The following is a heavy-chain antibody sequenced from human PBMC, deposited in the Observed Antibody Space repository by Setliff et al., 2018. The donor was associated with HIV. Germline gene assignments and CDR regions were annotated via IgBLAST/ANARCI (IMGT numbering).Heavy chain of an antibody. Sequence: SVKVSCKASGDTFRSYAISWVRQAPGQGLEWMGRIIPILATSNYTQKFQGRVTITADKSTRTAYMELSSLRSEDTAVYYCARDGWDYYGSGTYPPLYYFDSWGQGTLVTAPQ. CDR1: GDTFRSYA. D-gene: IGHD3-10*01. V-gene: IGHV1-69*06. CDR2: IIPILATS. CDR3: ARDGWDYYGSGTYPPLYYFDS. J-gene: IGHJ4*01.